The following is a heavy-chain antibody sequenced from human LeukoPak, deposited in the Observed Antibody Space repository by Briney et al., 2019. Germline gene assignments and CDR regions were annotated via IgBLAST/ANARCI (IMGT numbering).Heavy chain of an antibody. CDR2: IRSKAYGGTT. CDR3: TRDKYSGSYPGSD. CDR1: GFTFGDYA. V-gene: IGHV3-49*03. D-gene: IGHD1-26*01. J-gene: IGHJ4*02. Sequence: GGSLRLSCTASGFTFGDYAMSWFRQAPGKGLEWVGFIRSKAYGGTTEYAASVKGRFTISRDDSKSIAYLQMNSLKTEDTAVYYCTRDKYSGSYPGSDWGQGTLVTVSS.